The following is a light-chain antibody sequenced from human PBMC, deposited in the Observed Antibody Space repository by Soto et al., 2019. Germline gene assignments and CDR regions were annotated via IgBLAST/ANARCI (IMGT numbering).Light chain of an antibody. CDR2: DAS. Sequence: DIQMTQSPSTLSASLGDRVTITCRASQSIGNWLAWYQQKPGKAPKLLIHDASTLQDGVPSRFSGSGSGTEFTLSISGLQSDDFGSYYCQQYNGISWTFGQGTEVEIK. CDR3: QQYNGISWT. V-gene: IGKV1-5*01. CDR1: QSIGNW. J-gene: IGKJ1*01.